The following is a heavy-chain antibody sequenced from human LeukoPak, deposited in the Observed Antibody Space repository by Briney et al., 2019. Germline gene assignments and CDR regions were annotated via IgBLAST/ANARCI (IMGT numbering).Heavy chain of an antibody. J-gene: IGHJ3*02. D-gene: IGHD3-16*01. V-gene: IGHV1-18*01. CDR1: GYTFTSYA. CDR2: ISAYNGNT. Sequence: GASVKVSCKASGYTFTSYAMHWVRQAPGQRLEWMGWISAYNGNTNYAQKLQGRVTMTTDTSTSTAYMELRSLRSDDTAVYYCARSLGDEGADAFDIWGQGTMVTVSS. CDR3: ARSLGDEGADAFDI.